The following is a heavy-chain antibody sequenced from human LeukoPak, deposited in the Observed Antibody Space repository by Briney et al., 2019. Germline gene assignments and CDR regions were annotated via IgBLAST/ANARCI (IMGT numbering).Heavy chain of an antibody. V-gene: IGHV1-69*05. CDR2: IIPIFGTA. J-gene: IGHJ4*02. CDR3: ARGLNLVGATPLGY. Sequence: SVKVSCKASGGTFSSYAISWVRQAPGQGLEWMGGIIPIFGTANYAQKFQGRVTITTGESTSTAYMELSSLRSEDTAVYYCARGLNLVGATPLGYWGQGTLVTVSS. CDR1: GGTFSSYA. D-gene: IGHD1-26*01.